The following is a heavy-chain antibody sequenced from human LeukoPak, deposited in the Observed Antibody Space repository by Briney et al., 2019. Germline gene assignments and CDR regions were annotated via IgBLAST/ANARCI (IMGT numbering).Heavy chain of an antibody. CDR3: ARCTRKHDFWNAAKGRYSYYYAMDV. V-gene: IGHV4-59*08. D-gene: IGHD3-3*01. CDR2: IYYNGST. J-gene: IGHJ6*02. CDR1: GGSITTYH. Sequence: SETLSLTCNVSGGSITTYHWSWIRQFPGKGLEWIGYIYYNGSTNYNPSLKSRVTMSVDTSKSQFSLKLISMTAADSAVYYCARCTRKHDFWNAAKGRYSYYYAMDVWGQGTTVTVSS.